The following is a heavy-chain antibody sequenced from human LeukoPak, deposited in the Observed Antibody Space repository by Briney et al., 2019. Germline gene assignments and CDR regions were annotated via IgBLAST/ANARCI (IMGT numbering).Heavy chain of an antibody. V-gene: IGHV3-74*03. Sequence: GGSLRLSCAASGFTFSSYGMHWVRQAPGKGLVWVSGTNTDGSSTMYADSVKGRFTIARDNAKNTLYLQMNSLRAEDTAVYYCYGANAEHWGQGTLVTVSS. J-gene: IGHJ1*01. CDR2: TNTDGSST. CDR1: GFTFSSYG. D-gene: IGHD4-23*01. CDR3: YGANAEH.